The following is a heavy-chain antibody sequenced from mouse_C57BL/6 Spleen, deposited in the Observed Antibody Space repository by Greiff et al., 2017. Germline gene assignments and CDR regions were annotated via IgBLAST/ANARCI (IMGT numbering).Heavy chain of an antibody. CDR2: IYPGDGDT. D-gene: IGHD1-1*01. CDR3: ARGGYGSSYEAY. CDR1: GYAFSSYW. V-gene: IGHV1-80*01. J-gene: IGHJ3*01. Sequence: VQLQQSGAELVKPGASVKISCKASGYAFSSYWMNWVKQRPGKGLEWIGQIYPGDGDTNYNGKFKGKATLTADKSSSTAYMQLSSLTSEDSAVYFCARGGYGSSYEAYWGQGTLVTVSA.